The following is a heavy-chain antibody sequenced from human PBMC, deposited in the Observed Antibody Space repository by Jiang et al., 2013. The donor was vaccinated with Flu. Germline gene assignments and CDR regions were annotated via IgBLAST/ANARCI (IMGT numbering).Heavy chain of an antibody. D-gene: IGHD3-22*01. Sequence: GAEVKKPGASVKVSCKASGYTFTGYYMHWVRQAPGQGLEWMGWINPNSGGTNYAQKFQGWVTMTRDTSISTAYMELSRLRSDDTAVYYCARAPGYYDSSGYYEYWYFDLWGRGTLVTVSS. J-gene: IGHJ2*01. CDR2: INPNSGGT. CDR3: ARAPGYYDSSGYYEYWYFDL. CDR1: GYTFTGYY. V-gene: IGHV1-2*04.